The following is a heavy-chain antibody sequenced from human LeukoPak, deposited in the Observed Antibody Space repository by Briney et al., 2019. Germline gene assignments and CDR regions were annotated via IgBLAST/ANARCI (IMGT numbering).Heavy chain of an antibody. CDR3: TRDLSATARAYDY. Sequence: GGSLRLSCAAPGLILSDYNMNWVRQAPGKGLEWVSFIDISGTYITYADSVKGRFTDSRDNAKNSLYLQMNSLRADDTAVYYCTRDLSATARAYDYWGQGTLVTVSS. CDR2: IDISGTYI. CDR1: GLILSDYN. D-gene: IGHD1-26*01. J-gene: IGHJ4*02. V-gene: IGHV3-21*01.